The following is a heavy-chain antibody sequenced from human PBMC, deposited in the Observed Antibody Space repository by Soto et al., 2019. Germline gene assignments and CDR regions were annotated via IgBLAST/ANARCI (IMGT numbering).Heavy chain of an antibody. CDR3: ARYGSGSSVWFDP. CDR2: IYYSGST. D-gene: IGHD3-10*01. V-gene: IGHV4-59*01. J-gene: IGHJ5*02. CDR1: GGSISSYY. Sequence: PSETLSLTCTFSGGSISSYYWTWLRQPPGKGLEWIGYIYYSGSTNYNPSLKSRVTISVDTSKNQFSLKLSSVTAADTAVYYCARYGSGSSVWFDPWGQGTLVTVSS.